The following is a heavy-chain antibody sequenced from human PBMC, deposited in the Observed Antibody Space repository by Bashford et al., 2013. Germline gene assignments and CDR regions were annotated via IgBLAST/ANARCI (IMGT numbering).Heavy chain of an antibody. J-gene: IGHJ4*02. CDR1: GYTFTDYY. CDR3: ASSLRRQQQLSSFDY. V-gene: IGHV1-2*02. Sequence: SVKVSCKASGYTFTDYYIHWVRQAPGQGLEWMGWINPNSGGTDYAENFQGGVALTRDTSISTAYMELSRLRSDDSAVYYCASSLRRQQQLSSFDYWGQGTLVTVSS. CDR2: INPNSGGT. D-gene: IGHD6-13*01.